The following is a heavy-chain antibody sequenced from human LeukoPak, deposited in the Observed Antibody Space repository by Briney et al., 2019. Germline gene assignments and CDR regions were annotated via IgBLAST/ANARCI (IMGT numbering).Heavy chain of an antibody. D-gene: IGHD2-21*02. CDR3: AREEGDWGDAFDI. Sequence: ASVKVSCKASGYTFTGYYMHWVRQAPGQGLEWMGRISGYNGNTNYAQKVQGRVTMTRDTSTSTAYMELRSLRSDDTAVYYCAREEGDWGDAFDIWGQGTLVTVSS. CDR2: ISGYNGNT. CDR1: GYTFTGYY. V-gene: IGHV1-18*04. J-gene: IGHJ3*02.